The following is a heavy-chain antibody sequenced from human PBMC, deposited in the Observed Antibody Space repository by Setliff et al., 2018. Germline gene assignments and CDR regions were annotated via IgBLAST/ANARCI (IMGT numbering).Heavy chain of an antibody. CDR3: AKDIYGSGSYAVGGYFDY. CDR1: GFTFSSYS. Sequence: GGSLRLSCAASGFTFSSYSMNWVRQAPGKGLEWVSYISSSSSTIYYADSVKGRFTISRDNSKNTLYLQMNSLRPDDTAVYYCAKDIYGSGSYAVGGYFDYWGQGAQVTVSS. CDR2: ISSSSSTI. D-gene: IGHD3-10*01. V-gene: IGHV3-48*01. J-gene: IGHJ4*02.